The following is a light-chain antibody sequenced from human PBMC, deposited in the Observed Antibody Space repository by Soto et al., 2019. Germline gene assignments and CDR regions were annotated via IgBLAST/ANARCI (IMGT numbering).Light chain of an antibody. CDR3: SSYTSRTTFVI. Sequence: QSALTQPASVSGSPGQSNTISCTGTSSDIGGYNYVSWYQHHPGKAPKLMIYEVSNRPSGVSNRFSGSKSGNTASLTISGLQAEDEADYHCSSYTSRTTFVIFGGGTKLTVL. J-gene: IGLJ2*01. V-gene: IGLV2-14*01. CDR1: SSDIGGYNY. CDR2: EVS.